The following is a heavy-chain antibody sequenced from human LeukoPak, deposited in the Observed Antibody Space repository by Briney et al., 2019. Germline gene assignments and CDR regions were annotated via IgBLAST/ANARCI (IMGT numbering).Heavy chain of an antibody. CDR3: ASIATSLDWFDP. J-gene: IGHJ5*02. Sequence: PSQTLSLTCTVSGGSMSNYYWSWIRQPPGQGLEWIGHIYYSGSTRYNPSLNSRGTISGDMSKNQFSLKLSSVTAADTAVYYCASIATSLDWFDPWGQGTLVTVSS. V-gene: IGHV4-59*01. CDR1: GGSMSNYY. D-gene: IGHD6-13*01. CDR2: IYYSGST.